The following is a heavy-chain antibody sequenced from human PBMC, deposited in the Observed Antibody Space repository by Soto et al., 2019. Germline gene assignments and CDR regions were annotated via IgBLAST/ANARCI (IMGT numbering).Heavy chain of an antibody. CDR1: GGSISSYY. CDR3: ARFNWNYGYYYYSMDV. Sequence: PSETLSLTCTVSGGSISSYYWSWIRQPPGKGLEWIGYIYYSGSTNYNPSLKSRVTISVDTSKNQFSLKLSSVTAADTAVYYCARFNWNYGYYYYSMDVWGQGTTVTVSS. CDR2: IYYSGST. D-gene: IGHD1-7*01. V-gene: IGHV4-59*01. J-gene: IGHJ6*02.